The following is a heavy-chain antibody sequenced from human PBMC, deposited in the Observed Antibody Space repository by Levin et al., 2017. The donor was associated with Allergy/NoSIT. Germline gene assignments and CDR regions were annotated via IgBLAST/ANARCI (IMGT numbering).Heavy chain of an antibody. D-gene: IGHD1-14*01. Sequence: GGSLRLSCAASGFSFIDYYMIWFRQAPGKGLEWLSYINTSGDTIHYADSVKGRFTISRDNVKNSLYLQMNSLRAEDTAVYYCVRITAARGYYFDFWGQGTLSPSPQ. CDR2: INTSGDTI. CDR1: GFSFIDYY. CDR3: VRITAARGYYFDF. J-gene: IGHJ4*02. V-gene: IGHV3-11*01.